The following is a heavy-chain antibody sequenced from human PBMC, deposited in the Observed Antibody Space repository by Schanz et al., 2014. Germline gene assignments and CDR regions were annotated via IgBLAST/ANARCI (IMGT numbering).Heavy chain of an antibody. J-gene: IGHJ4*02. D-gene: IGHD6-19*01. CDR3: ARDNSHWLVDY. Sequence: EVQLVESGGGLVQPGGSLRLSCTASGFTFSSYSMNWVRQAPGKGLEWVSYVSRSTPDIYYADSVKGRFTVSRDNSKNTLYLEVNSLRPEDAALYYCARDNSHWLVDYWGQGTLVTVSS. CDR1: GFTFSSYS. V-gene: IGHV3-48*01. CDR2: VSRSTPDI.